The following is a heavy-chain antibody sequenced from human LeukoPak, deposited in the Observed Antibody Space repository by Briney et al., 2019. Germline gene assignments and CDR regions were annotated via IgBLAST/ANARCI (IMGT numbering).Heavy chain of an antibody. CDR3: ARVASNYDFDY. V-gene: IGHV3-20*04. Sequence: GGSLRLSCAASGFTFDDYGMSWVRQASGKGLEWVSGINWNGGNTGYAGSVKGRFTISRDNAKNSLYLQMNSLRAEDTALYYCARVASNYDFDYWGQGTLVTVSS. CDR2: INWNGGNT. D-gene: IGHD4-11*01. J-gene: IGHJ4*02. CDR1: GFTFDDYG.